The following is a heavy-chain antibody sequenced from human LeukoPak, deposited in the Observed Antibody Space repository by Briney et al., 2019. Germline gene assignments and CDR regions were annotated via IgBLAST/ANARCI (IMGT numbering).Heavy chain of an antibody. J-gene: IGHJ4*02. D-gene: IGHD1-14*01. Sequence: GRSLRLSCAASGFTFSSYWMHWVGHVPGKGLVWVARINPGGSSITYADSVKGRFTISRDNAKNTLYLQMDSLRAEDTGVYYCARSNQADDYWGQGTLVTVSS. CDR3: ARSNQADDY. CDR1: GFTFSSYW. CDR2: INPGGSSI. V-gene: IGHV3-74*01.